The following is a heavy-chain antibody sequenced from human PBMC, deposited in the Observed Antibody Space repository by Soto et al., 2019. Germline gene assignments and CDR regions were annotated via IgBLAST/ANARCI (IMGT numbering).Heavy chain of an antibody. CDR3: AKAVHGYGYYV. CDR2: ISASGDST. V-gene: IGHV3-23*01. CDR1: GFTFSSYA. J-gene: IGHJ4*02. D-gene: IGHD4-17*01. Sequence: VQLLESGGGLVQPGGSLRLPCAASGFTFSSYAMSWVRRAPGQGLEWVSFISASGDSTYYADSVKGRFTISRDNSKNTLYLQMHSLRAEDKAIYYCAKAVHGYGYYVWGQGPLVTVSS.